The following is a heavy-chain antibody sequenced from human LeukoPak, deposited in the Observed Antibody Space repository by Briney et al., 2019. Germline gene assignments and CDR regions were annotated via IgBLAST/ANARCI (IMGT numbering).Heavy chain of an antibody. J-gene: IGHJ4*02. Sequence: GESLKISCKGSGYSLTSYWIGWVRQMPGKGLEWMGIIYPGDSDTRYSPSFQGQVTISADKSISTAYLQWSSLKASDTAMYYCATPSYYDGSGYYLDYWGQGTLVTVSS. CDR3: ATPSYYDGSGYYLDY. V-gene: IGHV5-51*01. D-gene: IGHD3-22*01. CDR2: IYPGDSDT. CDR1: GYSLTSYW.